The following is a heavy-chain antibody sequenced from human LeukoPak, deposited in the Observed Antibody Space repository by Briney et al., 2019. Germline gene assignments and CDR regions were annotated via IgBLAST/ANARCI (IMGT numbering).Heavy chain of an antibody. CDR1: SVSIGSYY. Sequence: SETLSLTCTVSSVSIGSYYWSWIRQPPGKGLEWIGYIYYSENTNYNSSLKSRVTISEDTSKNQFSLKLTSVTAADTAVYYCAGGNFYDSRGHPYHFHFWGQGALVSVSS. CDR3: AGGNFYDSRGHPYHFHF. D-gene: IGHD3-22*01. J-gene: IGHJ4*02. CDR2: IYYSENT. V-gene: IGHV4-59*01.